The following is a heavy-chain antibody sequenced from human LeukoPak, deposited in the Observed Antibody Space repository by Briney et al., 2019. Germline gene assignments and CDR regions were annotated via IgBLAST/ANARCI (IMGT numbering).Heavy chain of an antibody. D-gene: IGHD6-13*01. V-gene: IGHV4-59*01. Sequence: SETLSLTCTVSGGSFNDYYWTWIRQPPGKGLEWIGYIYYSGSTNYNPSLKSRVTISVDTSKNQFSLKLSSVTAADTAVYYCARTTEAHSWRTRYYDYYMDVWGKGTTVTVSS. CDR3: ARTTEAHSWRTRYYDYYMDV. CDR1: GGSFNDYY. J-gene: IGHJ6*03. CDR2: IYYSGST.